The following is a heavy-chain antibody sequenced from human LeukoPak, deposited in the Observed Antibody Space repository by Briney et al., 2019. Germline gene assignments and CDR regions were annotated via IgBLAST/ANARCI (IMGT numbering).Heavy chain of an antibody. CDR3: ARAREGLWYYYGSGSYEDY. CDR1: GFTFSSYW. CDR2: INSDGSST. D-gene: IGHD3-10*01. J-gene: IGHJ4*02. V-gene: IGHV3-74*01. Sequence: PGGSLRLSCAASGFTFSSYWMHWVRQAPGKGLVWVSRINSDGSSTSYADSVKGRFTISRDNAKNTLYLQMSSLRAEDTAVYYCARAREGLWYYYGSGSYEDYWGQGTLVTVSS.